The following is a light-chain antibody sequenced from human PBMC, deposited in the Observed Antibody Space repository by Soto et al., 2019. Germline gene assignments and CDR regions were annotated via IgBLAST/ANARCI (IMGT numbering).Light chain of an antibody. CDR1: SRDVGSYNY. CDR2: EVT. CDR3: SSYAGSSNVV. J-gene: IGLJ3*02. V-gene: IGLV2-8*01. Sequence: QSALTQPPSASGSHGQSATISCTGTSRDVGSYNYVSWYQQHPGKAPKLLIYEVTKRPSGVPDRFSGSKSGNTASLTVSGLQAEDEADYFCSSYAGSSNVVFGGGTKLTVL.